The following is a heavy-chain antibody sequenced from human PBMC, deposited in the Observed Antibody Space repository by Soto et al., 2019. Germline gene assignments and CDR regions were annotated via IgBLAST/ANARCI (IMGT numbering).Heavy chain of an antibody. J-gene: IGHJ6*02. CDR2: IIPIFGTA. Sequence: ASVKVSCKASGGTFSSYAISWVRQAPGQGLEWMGGIIPIFGTANYAQKFQGRVTITADKSTSTAYMELSSLRSEVTAVYYCARDGANSGSAFFGAVIVPKTSYYYYGMDVWGQGTTVTVSS. CDR1: GGTFSSYA. D-gene: IGHD3-3*01. V-gene: IGHV1-69*06. CDR3: ARDGANSGSAFFGAVIVPKTSYYYYGMDV.